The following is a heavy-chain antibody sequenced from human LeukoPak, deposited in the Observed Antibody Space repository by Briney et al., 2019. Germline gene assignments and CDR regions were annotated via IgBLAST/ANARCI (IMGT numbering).Heavy chain of an antibody. Sequence: PGGSLRLSCAASGLIFSRYAMSWLRQAPGKGLEWVSSISSGGHSTYYAGSVKGRFTISRDNSKNTLYLQMNSLRAEDTAVYYCAKGAGQWLVASEYFQYWGQGTLVTVSS. CDR1: GLIFSRYA. CDR2: ISSGGHST. V-gene: IGHV3-23*01. J-gene: IGHJ1*01. CDR3: AKGAGQWLVASEYFQY. D-gene: IGHD6-19*01.